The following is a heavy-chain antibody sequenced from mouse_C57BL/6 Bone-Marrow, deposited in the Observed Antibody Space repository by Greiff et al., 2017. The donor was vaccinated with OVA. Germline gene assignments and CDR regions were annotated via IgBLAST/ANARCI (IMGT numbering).Heavy chain of an antibody. Sequence: EVQGVESGGGLVKPGGSLKLSCAASGFTFSDYGMHWVRQAPEKGLEWVAYISSGSSTIYYADTVKGRFTISRDNAKNTLFLQMTSLRSEDTAMYYGARGYYYGSRGGYAMDYWGQGTSVTVSS. CDR2: ISSGSSTI. J-gene: IGHJ4*01. CDR1: GFTFSDYG. CDR3: ARGYYYGSRGGYAMDY. D-gene: IGHD1-1*01. V-gene: IGHV5-17*01.